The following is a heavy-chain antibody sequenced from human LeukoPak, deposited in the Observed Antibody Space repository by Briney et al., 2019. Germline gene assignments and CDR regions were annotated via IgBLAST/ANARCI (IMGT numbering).Heavy chain of an antibody. Sequence: GGSLRLSCAASGFTFSSYEMNWVRQAPGKGLEWVSYISSSGSTIYYADSVKGRFTISRDNAKNSLYLQMNSLRAEDTAVYYCAIDFPARYDILTGSFWGQGTLVTVSS. V-gene: IGHV3-48*03. D-gene: IGHD3-9*01. J-gene: IGHJ4*02. CDR3: AIDFPARYDILTGSF. CDR2: ISSSGSTI. CDR1: GFTFSSYE.